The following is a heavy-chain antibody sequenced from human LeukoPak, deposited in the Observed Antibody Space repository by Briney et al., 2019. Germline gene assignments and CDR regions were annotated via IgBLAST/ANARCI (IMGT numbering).Heavy chain of an antibody. J-gene: IGHJ4*02. Sequence: SETLSLTCVVYGGSFSGYYWSWIRQPPGKGLEWIGYIYYSGSTNYNPSLKSRVTISVDTSKNQFSLKLSSVTAADTAVYYCARDGSGGSSAALDYWGQGTLVTVSS. V-gene: IGHV4-59*01. D-gene: IGHD6-6*01. CDR3: ARDGSGGSSAALDY. CDR2: IYYSGST. CDR1: GGSFSGYY.